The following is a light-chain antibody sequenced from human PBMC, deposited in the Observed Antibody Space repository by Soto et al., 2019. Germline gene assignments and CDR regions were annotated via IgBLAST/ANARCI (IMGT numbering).Light chain of an antibody. CDR3: QQFDDSRPAFT. J-gene: IGKJ2*01. V-gene: IGKV3-20*01. Sequence: SVLTQAPGTLSLSPGERATLSCRASQTVNSRYLNWYQHKPGQAPRLLIYGASIRATGIPDRFSGSRSGADFSLTITRLEPEDSAVYYCQQFDDSRPAFTCGQGTKLEI. CDR1: QTVNSRY. CDR2: GAS.